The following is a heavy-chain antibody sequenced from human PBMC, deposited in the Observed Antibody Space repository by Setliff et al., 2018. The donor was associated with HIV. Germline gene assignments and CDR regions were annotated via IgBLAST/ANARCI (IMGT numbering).Heavy chain of an antibody. V-gene: IGHV4-4*08. J-gene: IGHJ4*02. CDR3: ARGSFIGDYYYFDY. CDR1: GGSISTYF. D-gene: IGHD3-10*01. Sequence: SETLSLTCTVSGGSISTYFWTWIRQPPGKGLEWIGYIYTSGSTNYNNSLKSRGTISVDTSKNQFSLKLSSVTAADTAVYYCARGSFIGDYYYFDYWGQGTLFTVSS. CDR2: IYTSGST.